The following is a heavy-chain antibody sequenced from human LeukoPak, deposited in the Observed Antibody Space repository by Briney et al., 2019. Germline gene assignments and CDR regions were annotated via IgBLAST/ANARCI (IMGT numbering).Heavy chain of an antibody. J-gene: IGHJ3*02. CDR2: IKQDGSEK. V-gene: IGHV3-7*01. CDR1: GFTFSTFW. D-gene: IGHD2-2*01. CDR3: ARKFRYCSSTSCYDAFDI. Sequence: GGSLRLSCAVSGFTFSTFWMTWVRQAPGKGLEWVANIKQDGSEKYYADSVKGRFTISRDNAKNSLYLQMNSLRAEDTAVYYCARKFRYCSSTSCYDAFDIWGQGTMVTVSS.